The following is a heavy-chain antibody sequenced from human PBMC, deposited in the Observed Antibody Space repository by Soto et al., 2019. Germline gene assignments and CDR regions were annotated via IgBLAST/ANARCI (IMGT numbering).Heavy chain of an antibody. J-gene: IGHJ3*01. V-gene: IGHV2-5*02. Sequence: QITLKESGPPLVKPTQTLTLTCTFSGFSLSTDGVGVGWMRQHPGKALEWLALIYWDDDQPYSPSLKTRLTMTTXTXKXQVLLTMTNMDPVDTATYSCEHAYGGTSWPNDAFDVWGQGTVVTVSS. CDR1: GFSLSTDGVG. CDR2: IYWDDDQ. D-gene: IGHD2-2*01. CDR3: EHAYGGTSWPNDAFDV.